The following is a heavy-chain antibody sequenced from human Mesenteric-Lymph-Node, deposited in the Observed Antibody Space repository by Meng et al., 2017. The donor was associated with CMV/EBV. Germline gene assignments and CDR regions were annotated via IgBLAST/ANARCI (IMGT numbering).Heavy chain of an antibody. CDR2: IYYSEST. CDR3: ARETWAFWSGQDY. J-gene: IGHJ4*02. CDR1: GDSMSGYL. Sequence: SETLSLTCTVSGDSMSGYLWNWIRQPPGEGLQWIGHIYYSESTNYNPSLKSRVTISIDTSKNQFSLKMTSVTAADTAVYYCARETWAFWSGQDYWGQGTLVTVSS. V-gene: IGHV4-59*01. D-gene: IGHD3-3*01.